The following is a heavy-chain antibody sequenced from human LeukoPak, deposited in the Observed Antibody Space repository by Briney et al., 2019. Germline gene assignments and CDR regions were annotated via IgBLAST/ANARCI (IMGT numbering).Heavy chain of an antibody. D-gene: IGHD1-26*01. CDR1: GYTFTDLTEYY. CDR3: ARRLGGSSEGYEF. Sequence: ASVKVSCKASGYTFTDLTEYYIPWVRQAPGQGLEWMGWINPNNGATKYAQKFQGRVTMTRDMSMNTAYMELSSLTSDDTTVYYCARRLGGSSEGYEFWGQGPLVTVSS. J-gene: IGHJ4*02. CDR2: INPNNGAT. V-gene: IGHV1-2*02.